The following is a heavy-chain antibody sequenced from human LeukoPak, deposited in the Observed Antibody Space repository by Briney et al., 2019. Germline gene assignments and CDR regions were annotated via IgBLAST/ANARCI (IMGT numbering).Heavy chain of an antibody. Sequence: ASVKVSCKASGYTFTGYYMHWMRQAPGQGLEWMGRINPNSGGTNYEYKFQGRVTLTRATSISTASMDLSMLRFDATDPYLCERGDLYYYDSSGMFDHWGQGNLVTVSS. CDR1: GYTFTGYY. CDR3: ERGDLYYYDSSGMFDH. CDR2: INPNSGGT. V-gene: IGHV1-2*05. J-gene: IGHJ4*02. D-gene: IGHD3-22*01.